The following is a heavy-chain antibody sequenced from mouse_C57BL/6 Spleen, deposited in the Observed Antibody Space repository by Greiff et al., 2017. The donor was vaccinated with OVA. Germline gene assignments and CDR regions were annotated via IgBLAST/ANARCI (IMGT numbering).Heavy chain of an antibody. CDR3: ARRGSSYLAWFAY. J-gene: IGHJ3*01. CDR2: INPNNGGT. D-gene: IGHD1-1*01. V-gene: IGHV1-18*01. CDR1: GYTFTDYN. Sequence: VQLQQSGPELVKPGASVKIPCKASGYTFTDYNMDWVKQSHGKSLEWIGDINPNNGGTIYNQKFKGKATLTVDKSSSTAYMELRSLTSEDTAVYYCARRGSSYLAWFAYWGQGTLVTVSA.